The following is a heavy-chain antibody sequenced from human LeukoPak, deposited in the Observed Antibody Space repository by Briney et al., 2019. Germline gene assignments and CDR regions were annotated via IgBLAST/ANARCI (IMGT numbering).Heavy chain of an antibody. CDR1: GYTFTGYY. CDR2: INPNSGGT. D-gene: IGHD3-10*01. J-gene: IGHJ5*02. Sequence: ASVKVSCKASGYTFTGYYIHWVRQAPGQGLEWMGWINPNSGGTNYVQKFQGRVTMTRDTSISTAYMELRRLRSDDTAVYYCARDAREVLFWFGEFFPWGQGTLVTVSS. V-gene: IGHV1-2*02. CDR3: ARDAREVLFWFGEFFP.